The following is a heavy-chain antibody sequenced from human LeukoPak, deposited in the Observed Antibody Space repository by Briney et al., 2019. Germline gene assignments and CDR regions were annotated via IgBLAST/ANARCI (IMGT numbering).Heavy chain of an antibody. J-gene: IGHJ5*02. D-gene: IGHD3-10*01. CDR3: ARDMDYYGSGSYYSNWFDP. V-gene: IGHV1-46*01. CDR1: GYTFTSYY. CDR2: INPSGGST. Sequence: ASVKVSCKASGYTFTSYYMHWVRQAPGQGGEWMGLINPSGGSTSYAQKFQGRVTITRDTSTSTVYMELSSLRSEDTAVYYCARDMDYYGSGSYYSNWFDPWGQGTLVTVSS.